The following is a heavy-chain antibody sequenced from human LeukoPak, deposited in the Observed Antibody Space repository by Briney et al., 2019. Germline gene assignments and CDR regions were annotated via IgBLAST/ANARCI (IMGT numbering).Heavy chain of an antibody. D-gene: IGHD1-26*01. CDR2: IGTAGDT. Sequence: TGGSLRLSCAASGFTFSSYDMHWVRQATGKGLEWVSAIGTAGDTYYPGSVKGRFTISRDNARNSLYLQMNSLRAEDTAVYYCARDPYSGTYGDTYYYYMDVWGKGTTVTISS. CDR1: GFTFSSYD. CDR3: ARDPYSGTYGDTYYYYMDV. J-gene: IGHJ6*03. V-gene: IGHV3-13*01.